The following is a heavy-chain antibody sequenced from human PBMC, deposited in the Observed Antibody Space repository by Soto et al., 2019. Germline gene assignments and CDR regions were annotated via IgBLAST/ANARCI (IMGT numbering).Heavy chain of an antibody. V-gene: IGHV3-23*01. D-gene: IGHD4-17*01. CDR1: GFTFSSYA. CDR3: AKETLYGDYWYYFDY. Sequence: EVQLLESGGGLVQPGGSLRLSCAASGFTFSSYAMTWVRQAPGKGLEWVSTLSGSGGSTYYADSVKGRFTISRDNSKNTLYLQMNSLRADDTAVYYCAKETLYGDYWYYFDYWGQGTLVTVSS. J-gene: IGHJ4*02. CDR2: LSGSGGST.